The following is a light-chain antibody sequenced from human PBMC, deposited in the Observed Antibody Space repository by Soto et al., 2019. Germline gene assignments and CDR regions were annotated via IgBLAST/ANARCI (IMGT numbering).Light chain of an antibody. V-gene: IGKV3D-15*01. CDR3: QQYNNWPIT. Sequence: EIGMTQPPATLSVSPGGSAPLSCRASQSVSRNLAWYQQKPGQAPRLLIYDASTRATGTPARFSGSGSGIKFTLSISSLQSEDFAVYYCQQYNNWPITFGQATRPEI. CDR1: QSVSRN. J-gene: IGKJ5*01. CDR2: DAS.